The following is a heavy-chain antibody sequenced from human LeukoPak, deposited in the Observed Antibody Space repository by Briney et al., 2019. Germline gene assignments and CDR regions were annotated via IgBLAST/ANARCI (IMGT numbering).Heavy chain of an antibody. CDR2: IYHSGST. J-gene: IGHJ3*02. Sequence: SETLSLTCTVSGYSISSGYYWGWIRQPPGKGLEWIGSIYHSGSTYYNPSLKSRVTISVDTSKNQFSLKLSSVTAADTAVYYCARVQLMDAFDIWGQGTMVTVSS. CDR1: GYSISSGYY. CDR3: ARVQLMDAFDI. V-gene: IGHV4-38-2*02. D-gene: IGHD2-2*01.